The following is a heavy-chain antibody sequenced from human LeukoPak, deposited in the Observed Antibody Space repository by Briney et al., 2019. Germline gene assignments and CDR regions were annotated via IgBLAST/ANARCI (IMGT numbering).Heavy chain of an antibody. Sequence: PGGSLRLSCAASGFTFDDYAMHWVRQAPGKGLVWVSLINSDGSSTRYADSVKGRFTISRDNAKNTLYLQMNSLRAEDTAVYYCARGALYYYYYMDVWGKGTTVTVSS. CDR2: INSDGSST. J-gene: IGHJ6*03. CDR3: ARGALYYYYYMDV. V-gene: IGHV3-74*01. D-gene: IGHD4/OR15-4a*01. CDR1: GFTFDDYA.